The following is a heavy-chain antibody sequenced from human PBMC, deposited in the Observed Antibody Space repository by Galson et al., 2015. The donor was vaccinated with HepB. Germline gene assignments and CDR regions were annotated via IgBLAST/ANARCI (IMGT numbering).Heavy chain of an antibody. CDR3: AREAMVRGVIDC. CDR1: GYTFTGYY. Sequence: SVKVSCKASGYTFTGYYMHWVRQAPGQGLEWMGRINPNSGGTNYAQKFQGRVTMTRDTSISTAYMELSRLRSDDTVVYYCAREAMVRGVIDCWGQGTLVTVSS. CDR2: INPNSGGT. D-gene: IGHD3-10*01. J-gene: IGHJ4*02. V-gene: IGHV1-2*05.